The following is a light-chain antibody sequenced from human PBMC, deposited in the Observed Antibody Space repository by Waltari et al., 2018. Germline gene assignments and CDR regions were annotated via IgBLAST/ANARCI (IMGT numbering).Light chain of an antibody. V-gene: IGLV2-14*03. CDR1: SSDYYNY. CDR2: DVS. Sequence: QSALTQPASVSGSPGQSITISCTGASSDYYNYVCWYQHHPGKAPKLIIYDVSNRPSGVSNRFSGSKAGITASLTISGLQAEDEADYYCTVKRGSDTVVFGGGTKLTVL. J-gene: IGLJ2*01. CDR3: TVKRGSDTVV.